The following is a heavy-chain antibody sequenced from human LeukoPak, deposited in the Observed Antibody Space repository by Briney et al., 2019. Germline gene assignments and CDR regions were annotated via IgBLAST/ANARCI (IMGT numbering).Heavy chain of an antibody. CDR1: GLTFSSHG. V-gene: IGHV3-23*01. CDR3: ARSMIVVVIADY. J-gene: IGHJ4*02. CDR2: ISGSGGGT. Sequence: GGSLRLSCAGSGLTFSSHGMSWVRQAPGKGLEWVSLISGSGGGTYYADSVKGRFTISRDNSKNTLYLQMNSLRAEDTAVYYCARSMIVVVIADYWGQGTLVTVSS. D-gene: IGHD3-22*01.